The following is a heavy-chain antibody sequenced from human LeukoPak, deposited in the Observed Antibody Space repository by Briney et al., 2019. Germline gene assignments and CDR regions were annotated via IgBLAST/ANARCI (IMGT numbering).Heavy chain of an antibody. J-gene: IGHJ4*02. CDR3: AKDPVPSYYGSGSADY. CDR1: GFIFRNYY. CDR2: ISSSGSKI. V-gene: IGHV3-11*04. D-gene: IGHD3-10*01. Sequence: GGSLRLSREASGFIFRNYYMNWIRQTPGKGLEWVSYISSSGSKIYYADSVKGRFTISRDNAKNSLYLQMNSLRAEDTAIYYCAKDPVPSYYGSGSADYWGQGTLVTVSS.